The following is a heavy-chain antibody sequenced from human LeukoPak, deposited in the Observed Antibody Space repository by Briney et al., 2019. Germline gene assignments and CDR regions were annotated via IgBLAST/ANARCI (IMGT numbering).Heavy chain of an antibody. J-gene: IGHJ6*02. CDR2: ISGSGGST. D-gene: IGHD2/OR15-2a*01. CDR1: GFTFSSYA. Sequence: PGGSLRLSCAASGFTFSSYAMSWVRQAPGKGLEWVSAISGSGGSTYYADSVKGRFTISRDNSKNTLYLQMNSLRAEDTAVYYCAKASMPYYYYGMDVWGQGTTVTVSS. CDR3: AKASMPYYYYGMDV. V-gene: IGHV3-23*01.